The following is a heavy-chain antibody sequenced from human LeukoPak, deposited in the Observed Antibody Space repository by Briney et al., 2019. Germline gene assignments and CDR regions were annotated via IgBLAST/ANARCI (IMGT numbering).Heavy chain of an antibody. V-gene: IGHV4-59*12. CDR1: GGSISSYY. Sequence: SETLSLTCTVSGGSISSYYWSWIRQPPGKGLEWIGYTYYSGSTNYNPSLKSRVTISVDTSKNQFSLKLSSVTAADTAVYYCARLSTLMGDAFDIWGQGTMVTVSS. J-gene: IGHJ3*02. CDR3: ARLSTLMGDAFDI. D-gene: IGHD2-8*01. CDR2: TYYSGST.